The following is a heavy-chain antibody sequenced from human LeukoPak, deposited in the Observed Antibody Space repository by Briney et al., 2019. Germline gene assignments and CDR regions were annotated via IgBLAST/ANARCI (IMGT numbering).Heavy chain of an antibody. Sequence: GGSLRLSCATSGFTFSNAWMSWVRQTPGKGLEWISYISASSSYTDYADSVKGRFTISRDNAQNALFLQMNNLRAEDTAVYYCAKGADGGYSYGYGYWGQGTLVTVSS. V-gene: IGHV3-11*05. CDR2: ISASSSYT. J-gene: IGHJ4*02. CDR1: GFTFSNAW. D-gene: IGHD5-18*01. CDR3: AKGADGGYSYGYGY.